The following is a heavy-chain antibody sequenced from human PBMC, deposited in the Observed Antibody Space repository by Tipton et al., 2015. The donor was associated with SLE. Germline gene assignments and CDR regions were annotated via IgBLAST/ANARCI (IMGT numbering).Heavy chain of an antibody. D-gene: IGHD3-10*01. V-gene: IGHV4-59*12. CDR3: ARVRGAFDY. CDR1: GGSISSYY. Sequence: TLSLTCTVSGGSISSYYWSWIRQPPGKGLEWIGYIYYSGSTNYNPSLKSRVTISVDTSKNQFSLKLSSVTAADTAVYYCARVRGAFDYWGQGTLVTVSS. J-gene: IGHJ4*02. CDR2: IYYSGST.